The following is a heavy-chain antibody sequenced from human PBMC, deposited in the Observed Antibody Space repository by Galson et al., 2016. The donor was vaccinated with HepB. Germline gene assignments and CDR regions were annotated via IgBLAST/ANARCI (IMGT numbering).Heavy chain of an antibody. Sequence: SLRLSCAASDFTFSSYALSWVRQAPGKGLEWVSGISAGVGSTYYADSVKGRVTISRDNAKNALYLQMNSLGAEDTAVYYCERDNSRRENSGYHAFDIWGQGTMVTVSS. D-gene: IGHD3-22*01. CDR3: ERDNSRRENSGYHAFDI. CDR1: DFTFSSYA. CDR2: ISAGVGST. J-gene: IGHJ3*02. V-gene: IGHV3-23*01.